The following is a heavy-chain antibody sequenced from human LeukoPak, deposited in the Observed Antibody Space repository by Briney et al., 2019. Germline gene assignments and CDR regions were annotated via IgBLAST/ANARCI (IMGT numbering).Heavy chain of an antibody. J-gene: IGHJ5*02. CDR1: GYTFTVYY. CDR3: ARDRGPYGSGERWCDP. Sequence: ASVKVSCKASGYTFTVYYINWVRQAPGQGLEWLGRINPKSGGTHYAQKFQGRVTMTRDMSINTAYTELSGLKSDDTAVYYCARDRGPYGSGERWCDPWGQGTLVTVSS. V-gene: IGHV1-2*06. CDR2: INPKSGGT. D-gene: IGHD3-10*01.